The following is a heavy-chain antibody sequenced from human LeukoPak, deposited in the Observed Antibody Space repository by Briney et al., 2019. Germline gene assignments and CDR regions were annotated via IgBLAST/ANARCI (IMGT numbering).Heavy chain of an antibody. J-gene: IGHJ6*04. CDR3: ARDLAYGDYYYYDMDV. V-gene: IGHV1-69*06. D-gene: IGHD4-17*01. CDR1: GGTLSSYA. Sequence: GASVKVSCKASGGTLSSYAINWVRQAPGQGLEWMGGIIPISATANYAQRFQGRVTITADKSTNTAYMELSSLRSEDTAVYYCARDLAYGDYYYYDMDVWGKGTTVTVSS. CDR2: IIPISATA.